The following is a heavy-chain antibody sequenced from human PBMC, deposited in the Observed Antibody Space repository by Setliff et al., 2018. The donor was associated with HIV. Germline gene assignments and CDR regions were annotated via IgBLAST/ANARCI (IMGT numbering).Heavy chain of an antibody. V-gene: IGHV1-18*01. J-gene: IGHJ6*03. CDR1: GYTFTSYG. D-gene: IGHD3-3*01. Sequence: ASVTVSCKASGYTFTSYGISWVRQAPGQGLEWMGWISAYNGNTHYAQRLQGRVTMTTDTSTRTAYMELRSLRSDDTAVYYCARQFLDWSNDYYSRYYMDVWGKGTTVTVSS. CDR2: ISAYNGNT. CDR3: ARQFLDWSNDYYSRYYMDV.